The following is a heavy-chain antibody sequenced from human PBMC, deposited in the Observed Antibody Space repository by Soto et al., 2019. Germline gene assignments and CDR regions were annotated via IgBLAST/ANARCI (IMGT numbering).Heavy chain of an antibody. V-gene: IGHV4-4*07. Sequence: PSETLSLTCTVSGGSTSSYYWSWIRQPAGKGLEWIGRIYTSGSTNYNPSLKSRVTMSVDTSKNQFSLKLSSVTAADTAVYYCAREKARGVWYYFDYWGQGTLVTVSS. J-gene: IGHJ4*02. CDR2: IYTSGST. CDR3: AREKARGVWYYFDY. CDR1: GGSTSSYY. D-gene: IGHD3-10*01.